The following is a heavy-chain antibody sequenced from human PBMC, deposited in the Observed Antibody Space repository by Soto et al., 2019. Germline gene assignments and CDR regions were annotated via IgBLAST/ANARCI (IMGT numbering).Heavy chain of an antibody. CDR2: IVPMLGTA. Sequence: QAQLVQSGTEVKKPGSSVKVSCRASGGTFSSNVISWLRQAPGQGLEWMGGIVPMLGTANYAQKFQGRVTISADESTNTAYMERSSLRSEDTAVYYCARTFHFDSSGYYDNWFDPWGQGTLVTVSS. CDR1: GGTFSSNV. D-gene: IGHD3-22*01. V-gene: IGHV1-69*12. J-gene: IGHJ5*02. CDR3: ARTFHFDSSGYYDNWFDP.